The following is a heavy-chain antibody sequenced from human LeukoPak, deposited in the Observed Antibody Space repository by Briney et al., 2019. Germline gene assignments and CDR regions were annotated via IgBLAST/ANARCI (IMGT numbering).Heavy chain of an antibody. V-gene: IGHV4-30-2*06. D-gene: IGHD2/OR15-2a*01. CDR1: GGAIASGGYS. CDR3: ARDSMTMGMPGDDWFDP. Sequence: SQTLSLTCTVSGGAIASGGYSWNWIRQSPGKGLEWIGCIYDRGPAYYNPSLKSRFTISVDRPKNQFSLKLSSVTAADTAVYYCARDSMTMGMPGDDWFDPWGQGTLVTVSS. J-gene: IGHJ5*02. CDR2: IYDRGPA.